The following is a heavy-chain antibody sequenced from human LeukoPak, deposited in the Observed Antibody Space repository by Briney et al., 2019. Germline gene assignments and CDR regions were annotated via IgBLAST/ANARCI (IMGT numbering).Heavy chain of an antibody. V-gene: IGHV1-2*02. CDR3: ARGYCTGGSCSGAWFDP. CDR1: GYTFTVYY. J-gene: IGHJ5*02. CDR2: INPNSGGT. Sequence: ASVKVSCKASGYTFTVYYMHWVRQAPGQGLEWMGWINPNSGGTHYAQKFQGRVTMTRDTSISTAYIELNRLRSDDTAVYYCARGYCTGGSCSGAWFDPWGQGTLVTVSS. D-gene: IGHD2-15*01.